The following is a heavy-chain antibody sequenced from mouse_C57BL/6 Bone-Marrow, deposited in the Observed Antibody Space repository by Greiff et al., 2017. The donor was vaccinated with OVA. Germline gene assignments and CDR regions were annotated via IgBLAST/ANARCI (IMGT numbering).Heavy chain of an antibody. V-gene: IGHV1-69*01. Sequence: VQLQQPGAELVMPGASVKLSCKASGYTFTSYWMHWVKQRPGQGLEWIGEIDPSDSYTNYNQKFKGKSTLTVDKSSSTAYMQLSSLTSEDSAVYYCARGNYYGSTYYFDDWGQGTTLTVSS. CDR2: IDPSDSYT. CDR1: GYTFTSYW. D-gene: IGHD1-1*01. J-gene: IGHJ2*01. CDR3: ARGNYYGSTYYFDD.